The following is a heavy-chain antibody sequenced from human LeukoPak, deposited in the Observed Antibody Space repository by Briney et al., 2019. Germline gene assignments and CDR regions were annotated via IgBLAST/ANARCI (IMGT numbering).Heavy chain of an antibody. V-gene: IGHV3-66*01. CDR3: ARGGSNWYLARQFDY. J-gene: IGHJ4*02. CDR1: GXTVSSNY. D-gene: IGHD6-13*01. Sequence: GGSLRLSCAASGXTVSSNYMSWVRQAPGKGLEWVSVIYSGGSTYYADSVKGRFTISRDNSKNTLYLQMNSLRAEDTAVYYCARGGSNWYLARQFDYWGQGTLVTVSS. CDR2: IYSGGST.